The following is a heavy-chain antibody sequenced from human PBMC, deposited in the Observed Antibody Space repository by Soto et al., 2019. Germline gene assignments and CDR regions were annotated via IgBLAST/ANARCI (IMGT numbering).Heavy chain of an antibody. Sequence: SETLSLTYAVYGGSFSGYYWSWIRQPPGKGLEWIGEINHSGSTNYNPSLKSRVTISVDTSKNQFSLKLSSVTAADTAVYYCARGLRGPITGATFYYWGQGTLVTVSS. D-gene: IGHD1-20*01. V-gene: IGHV4-34*01. J-gene: IGHJ4*02. CDR3: ARGLRGPITGATFYY. CDR2: INHSGST. CDR1: GGSFSGYY.